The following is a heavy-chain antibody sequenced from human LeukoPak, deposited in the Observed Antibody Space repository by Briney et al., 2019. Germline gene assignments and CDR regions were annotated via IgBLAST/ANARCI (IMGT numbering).Heavy chain of an antibody. J-gene: IGHJ4*02. CDR1: NYSISSGYY. CDR2: IYHSGST. V-gene: IGHV4-38-2*02. Sequence: PSETLSLTCTVSNYSISSGYYWGWIRQPPGKGLEWIGSIYHSGSTYYNPSLKSRVTISVDTSKNQFSLKLSSVTAADTAVYYCARDLPSIARLYYFDYWGQGTLVTVPS. CDR3: ARDLPSIARLYYFDY. D-gene: IGHD6-6*01.